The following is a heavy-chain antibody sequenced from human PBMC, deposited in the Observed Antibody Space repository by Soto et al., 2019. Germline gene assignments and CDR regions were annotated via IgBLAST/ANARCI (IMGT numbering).Heavy chain of an antibody. CDR2: INAGNGHT. V-gene: IGHV1-3*05. Sequence: QVQLVQYGAEEKKPGASVKVSCKASGYTYTSYAMHWVRQALGQRLEWMGWINAGNGHTKYSQKFQGRVTITRDSSASTAYLELSSLRSEDTAVYYCARSIVVVTALDYWGQGTLVTVSS. J-gene: IGHJ4*02. CDR3: ARSIVVVTALDY. CDR1: GYTYTSYA. D-gene: IGHD2-21*02.